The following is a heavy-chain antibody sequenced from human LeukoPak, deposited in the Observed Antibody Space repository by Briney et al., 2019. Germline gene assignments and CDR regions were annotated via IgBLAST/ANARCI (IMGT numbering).Heavy chain of an antibody. J-gene: IGHJ4*02. CDR3: ARWYSSGWAFDY. CDR2: IHSSGST. CDR1: GGTISSYY. V-gene: IGHV4-59*08. D-gene: IGHD6-19*01. Sequence: PSETLSLTCTVSGGTISSYYWNWIRQPPGKGLEWIGYIHSSGSTKYNPSLKNRVTISVDTSKNQFSLKLSSVTAADRAVYYCARWYSSGWAFDYWGQGTLVTVSS.